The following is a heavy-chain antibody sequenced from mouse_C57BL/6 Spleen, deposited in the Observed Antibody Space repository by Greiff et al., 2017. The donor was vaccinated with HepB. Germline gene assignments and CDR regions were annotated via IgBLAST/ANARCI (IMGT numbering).Heavy chain of an antibody. Sequence: DVQLVESEGGLVQPGSSMKLSCTASGFTFSDYYMAWVRQVPEKGLEWVANINYDGSSTYYLDSLKSRFIISRDNAKNILYLQMSSLKSEDTATYYCAREGTTVVGDAMDYWGQGTSVTVSS. CDR2: INYDGSST. J-gene: IGHJ4*01. CDR3: AREGTTVVGDAMDY. CDR1: GFTFSDYY. D-gene: IGHD1-1*01. V-gene: IGHV5-16*01.